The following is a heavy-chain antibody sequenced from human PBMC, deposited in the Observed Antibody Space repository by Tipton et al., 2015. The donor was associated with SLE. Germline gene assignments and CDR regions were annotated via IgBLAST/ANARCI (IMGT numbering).Heavy chain of an antibody. CDR3: ARGTHFYGFYDS. CDR1: GGSMSSFY. V-gene: IGHV4-59*12. J-gene: IGHJ4*02. CDR2: IYYSGST. Sequence: TLSLTCSVSGGSMSSFYWSWIRQPPGKGLEWIGYIYYSGSTNYNPAFKSRVTISLDMSATQFSLELTSMTAADTAVYFCARGTHFYGFYDSWGQGTLVTVSP. D-gene: IGHD3-3*02.